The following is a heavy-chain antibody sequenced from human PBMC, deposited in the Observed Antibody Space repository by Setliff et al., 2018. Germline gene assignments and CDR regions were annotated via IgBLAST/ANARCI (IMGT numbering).Heavy chain of an antibody. V-gene: IGHV4-61*02. D-gene: IGHD6-13*01. J-gene: IGHJ6*02. Sequence: SETLSLTCTVSGGSISGSNYYWGWIRQPAGKGLEWIGRIYTSGSTNYRPSLKSRVTISVDTSKNQFSLKLSSVTAADTAVYYCAGREGSSYFYGMDVWGQGTTVTVSS. CDR1: GGSISGSNYY. CDR3: AGREGSSYFYGMDV. CDR2: IYTSGST.